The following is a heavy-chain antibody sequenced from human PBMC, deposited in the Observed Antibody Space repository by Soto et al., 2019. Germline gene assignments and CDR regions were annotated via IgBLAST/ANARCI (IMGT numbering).Heavy chain of an antibody. CDR1: GFTFRDYT. D-gene: IGHD4-17*01. Sequence: GGSLRLSCAASGFTFRDYTMNWVRLAPGKGLEWVSSISRSGIYLYNVDSVKGRFTISRDNAENSLYLQLNSLRAEDTAVYYCARARYGDYSLDSWGQGTLVTVSS. CDR3: ARARYGDYSLDS. CDR2: ISRSGIYL. J-gene: IGHJ4*02. V-gene: IGHV3-21*01.